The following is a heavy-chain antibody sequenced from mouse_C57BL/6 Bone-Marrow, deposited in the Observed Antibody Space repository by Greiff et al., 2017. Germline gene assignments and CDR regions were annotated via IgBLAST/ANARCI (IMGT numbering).Heavy chain of an antibody. CDR1: GYTFTSYG. J-gene: IGHJ3*01. V-gene: IGHV1-81*01. CDR2: IYPRSGNT. CDR3: AREDYEYDDWFAY. Sequence: VQLQQSGAELARPGASVKLSCKASGYTFTSYGISWVKQRTGQGLEWIGEIYPRSGNTYYNEKFKGKATLTADKSSSTAYMELRSLTSEDSAVYFCAREDYEYDDWFAYWGQGTLVTVSA. D-gene: IGHD2-4*01.